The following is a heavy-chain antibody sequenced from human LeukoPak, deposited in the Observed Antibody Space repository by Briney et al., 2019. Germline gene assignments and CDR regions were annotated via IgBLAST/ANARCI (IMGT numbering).Heavy chain of an antibody. Sequence: SETLSLTCAVYGGSFSGYYWSWIRQPPGKGLEWIGEINHSGSTNYNPSLKSRVTISVDTSKNQFSLKLSSVTAADTAVYYCARGPHVLRYSDWLLCPFDYWGQGTLVTVSS. D-gene: IGHD3-9*01. CDR2: INHSGST. CDR1: GGSFSGYY. J-gene: IGHJ4*02. CDR3: ARGPHVLRYSDWLLCPFDY. V-gene: IGHV4-34*01.